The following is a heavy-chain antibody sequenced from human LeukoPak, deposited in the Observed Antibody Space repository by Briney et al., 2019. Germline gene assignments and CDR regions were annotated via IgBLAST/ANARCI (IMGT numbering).Heavy chain of an antibody. J-gene: IGHJ4*02. V-gene: IGHV1-18*04. CDR2: ISAYNGNT. Sequence: ASVKVSCKASGYTFTGYYMHWVRQAPGQGLEWMGWISAYNGNTNYAQKLQGRVTMTTDTSTSTAYMELRSLRSDDTAVYYCAREAEHTVTTPYYWGQGTLVTVSS. D-gene: IGHD4-17*01. CDR3: AREAEHTVTTPYY. CDR1: GYTFTGYY.